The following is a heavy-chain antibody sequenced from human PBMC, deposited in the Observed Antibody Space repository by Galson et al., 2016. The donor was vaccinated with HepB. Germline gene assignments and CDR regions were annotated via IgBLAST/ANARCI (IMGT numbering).Heavy chain of an antibody. Sequence: SVKVSCKASGYTFTSYGISWVRQAPGQGLEWMGWINTHNGNTMYAQRLQGRVTMTTDTSTTTAHMELRSLRSDDTAVYYCSRVPVPYYYDSSGPFDYWGQGTLVTVSS. CDR2: INTHNGNT. CDR1: GYTFTSYG. CDR3: SRVPVPYYYDSSGPFDY. D-gene: IGHD3-22*01. J-gene: IGHJ4*02. V-gene: IGHV1-18*04.